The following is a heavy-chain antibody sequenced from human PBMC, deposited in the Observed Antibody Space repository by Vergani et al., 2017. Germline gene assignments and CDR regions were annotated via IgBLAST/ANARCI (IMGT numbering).Heavy chain of an antibody. V-gene: IGHV3-21*01. CDR3: ARGVAHAWGNWFDP. CDR1: GFTFSHYS. Sequence: EVQMVESGGGLVKPGGSLRLSCVASGFTFSHYSMNWVRQAPGKGLEWVSSISGNNDDVYYADSVKGRFTISRDNAKNSLYLDMSSLRAEDTAVYYCARGVAHAWGNWFDPWGQGTLVTVSS. J-gene: IGHJ5*02. CDR2: ISGNNDDV. D-gene: IGHD3-3*01.